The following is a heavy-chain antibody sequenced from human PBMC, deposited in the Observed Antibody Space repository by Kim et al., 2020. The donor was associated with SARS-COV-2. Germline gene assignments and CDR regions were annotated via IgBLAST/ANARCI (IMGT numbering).Heavy chain of an antibody. D-gene: IGHD3-16*01. V-gene: IGHV1-58*01. Sequence: SVKVSCKASGFTFTSSAVQWVRQARGQRLEWIGWIVVGSGNTNYAQKFQERVTITRDMSTSTAYMELSSLRSEDTAVYYCAAEGGGVRPAFDIWGQGIMVTVSS. CDR2: IVVGSGNT. CDR1: GFTFTSSA. CDR3: AAEGGGVRPAFDI. J-gene: IGHJ3*02.